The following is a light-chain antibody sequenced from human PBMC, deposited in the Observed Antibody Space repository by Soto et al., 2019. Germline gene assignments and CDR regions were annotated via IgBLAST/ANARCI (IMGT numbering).Light chain of an antibody. CDR3: CSYAGGSTFYV. J-gene: IGLJ1*01. CDR1: SSDVGTYNL. Sequence: QSVLTQPASVSGSPGQSITISCTGTSSDVGTYNLVSWYQQHPGKAPKLMISEGSKRPSGVSNRFSGSKSYNTASLTISGLQAEDEANYYCCSYAGGSTFYVFGTGTKVTVL. V-gene: IGLV2-23*03. CDR2: EGS.